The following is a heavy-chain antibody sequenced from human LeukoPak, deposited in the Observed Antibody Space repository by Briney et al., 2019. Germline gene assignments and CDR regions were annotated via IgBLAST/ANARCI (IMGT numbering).Heavy chain of an antibody. D-gene: IGHD3-3*01. CDR2: ISSSSSYI. CDR3: AAQGGLYDFWSGFNY. J-gene: IGHJ4*02. Sequence: GGSLRLSCAASGFTFSSYSMNWVRQAPGKGLEWVSSISSSSSYIYYADSVKGRFTISRDNAKNSLYLQMSSLRAEDTAVYYCAAQGGLYDFWSGFNYWGQGTLVTVSS. V-gene: IGHV3-21*01. CDR1: GFTFSSYS.